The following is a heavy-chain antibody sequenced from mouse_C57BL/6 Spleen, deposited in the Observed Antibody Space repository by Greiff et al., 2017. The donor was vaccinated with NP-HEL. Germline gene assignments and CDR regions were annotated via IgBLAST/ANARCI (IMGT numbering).Heavy chain of an antibody. CDR3: ARADSNYYYFDY. D-gene: IGHD2-5*01. CDR1: GYSITSGYD. V-gene: IGHV3-1*01. CDR2: ISYSGST. J-gene: IGHJ2*01. Sequence: EVQRVESGPGMVKPSQSLSLTCTVTGYSITSGYDWHWIRHFPGNKLEWMGYISYSGSTNYNPSLKSRISITHDTSKNHFFLKLNSVTTEDTATYYCARADSNYYYFDYWGQGTTLTVSS.